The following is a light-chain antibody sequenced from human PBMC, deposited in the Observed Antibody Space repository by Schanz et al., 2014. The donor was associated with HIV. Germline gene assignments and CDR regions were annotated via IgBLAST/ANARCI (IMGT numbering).Light chain of an antibody. Sequence: QSALTQPPSASGSRGQSVTISCTGTSSDVGHYDYPSWYQQHPGKAPKLMIYEVSKRPSGVPDRFSGSKSGNTASLTISGLQAEDEADYYCCSYAGRSTWVFGGGTKLTVL. CDR2: EVS. CDR1: SSDVGHYDY. J-gene: IGLJ3*02. V-gene: IGLV2-8*01. CDR3: CSYAGRSTWV.